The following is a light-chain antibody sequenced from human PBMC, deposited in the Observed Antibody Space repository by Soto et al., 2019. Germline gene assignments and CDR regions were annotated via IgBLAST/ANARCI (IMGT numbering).Light chain of an antibody. CDR2: DAS. V-gene: IGKV1-33*01. CDR3: LQYDNLPFT. J-gene: IGKJ4*01. Sequence: DIQMTQSPSSLSASVGDRVTITCQASQDISNYLNWYQQKPGKAPKLLIYDASNLETGVPSRFSGSGSGTDFTFTISSLQPEDIATYYCLQYDNLPFTFGGGTKVELK. CDR1: QDISNY.